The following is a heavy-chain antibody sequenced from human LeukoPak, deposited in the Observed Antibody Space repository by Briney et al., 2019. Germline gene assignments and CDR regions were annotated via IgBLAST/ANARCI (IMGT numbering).Heavy chain of an antibody. J-gene: IGHJ4*02. CDR3: AHRRSGERYFHY. CDR1: GGSISRYYWS. CDR2: IYWDDDK. D-gene: IGHD4-17*01. Sequence: TLSLTCTVSGGSISRYYWSWIRQPPGKALEWLALIYWDDDKRYSPSLKSRLTITKDTSKNQVVLTMTNMDLVDTATYYCAHRRSGERYFHYWGQGTLVTVSS. V-gene: IGHV2-5*02.